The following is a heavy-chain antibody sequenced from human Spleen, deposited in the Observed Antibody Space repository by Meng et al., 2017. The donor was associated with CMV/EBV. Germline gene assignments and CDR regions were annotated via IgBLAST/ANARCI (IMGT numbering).Heavy chain of an antibody. D-gene: IGHD1-26*01. V-gene: IGHV3-23*01. CDR1: GFTFSSYG. Sequence: GESLKISCAASGFTFSSYGMHWVRQAPGKGLEWVSGISGSGDTTSYTDSVKGRFTISRDNSKNTLYLQMNNLRVEDTALYYCAKDLPFHKFLSCGATCKTYWGQGTLVTVSS. CDR3: AKDLPFHKFLSCGATCKTY. J-gene: IGHJ4*02. CDR2: ISGSGDTT.